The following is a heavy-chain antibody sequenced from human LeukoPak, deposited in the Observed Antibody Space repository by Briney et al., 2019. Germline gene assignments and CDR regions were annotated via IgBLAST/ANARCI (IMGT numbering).Heavy chain of an antibody. CDR2: IKYDGSEK. CDR3: ARDIEGPGIAFDL. Sequence: GGSLSLSCALSLFTLCIYWTNGVRQATGKGVEWVANIKYDGSEKYYVDSVKGRFTISRDDAKSSLYLQMNSLRAEDTAVYYCARDIEGPGIAFDLWGRGTMLTVSS. D-gene: IGHD6-13*01. J-gene: IGHJ3*01. CDR1: LFTLCIYW. V-gene: IGHV3-7*04.